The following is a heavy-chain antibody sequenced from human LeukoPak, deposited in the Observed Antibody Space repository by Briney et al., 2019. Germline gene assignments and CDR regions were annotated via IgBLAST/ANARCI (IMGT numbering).Heavy chain of an antibody. V-gene: IGHV4-39*01. J-gene: IGHJ6*03. Sequence: SETLSLTCTVSGGSISSSSYYWGWIRQPPGKGLEWIGSIYYSGSTYYNPSLKSRVTISVDTSKNQFSLKLSSVTAADTAVYYCARGRGYRYYYYYMDVWGKGTTVTVSS. CDR2: IYYSGST. D-gene: IGHD3-16*02. CDR3: ARGRGYRYYYYYMDV. CDR1: GGSISSSSYY.